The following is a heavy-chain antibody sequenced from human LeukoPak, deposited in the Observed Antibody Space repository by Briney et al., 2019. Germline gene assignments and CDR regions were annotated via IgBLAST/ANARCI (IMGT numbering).Heavy chain of an antibody. V-gene: IGHV4-61*02. J-gene: IGHJ4*02. Sequence: PSETLSLTCTVFGDSITSGSYYWSWIRQPAGKGLEWIGRIYIRGTTSYNPSLKSRVTISVDTSKNQFSLKLSSVTAADTAVYYCARGYRFYFDYWGQGTLVTVSS. CDR1: GDSITSGSYY. CDR3: ARGYRFYFDY. D-gene: IGHD1-26*01. CDR2: IYIRGTT.